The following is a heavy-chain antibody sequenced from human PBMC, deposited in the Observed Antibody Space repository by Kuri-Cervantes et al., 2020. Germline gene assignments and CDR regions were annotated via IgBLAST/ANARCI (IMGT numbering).Heavy chain of an antibody. V-gene: IGHV1-8*01. CDR2: MNADDGHT. D-gene: IGHD3-22*01. J-gene: IGHJ4*02. CDR1: GYTFNSFD. Sequence: ASVKVSCKASGYTFNSFDINWVRQATGQGLEYLGWMNADDGHTGYAQKFQGRVTMTTDTSTSTAYMELRSLRSDDTAVYYCARYYDSSGYYPFDYWGQGTLVTVSS. CDR3: ARYYDSSGYYPFDY.